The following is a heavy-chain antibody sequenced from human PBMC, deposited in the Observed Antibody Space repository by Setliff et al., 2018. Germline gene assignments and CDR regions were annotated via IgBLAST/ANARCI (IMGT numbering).Heavy chain of an antibody. CDR2: INQSGSG. CDR3: RQAVVGRDVFDI. J-gene: IGHJ3*02. CDR1: GGSFDTYY. V-gene: IGHV4-34*01. Sequence: PSETLSLTCNVYGGSFDTYYWSWIRQPPGKGLEWFGEINQSGSGDYNPSFEGRVTISVDTSKKQFSLTLTSVTAADTALYYCRQAVVGRDVFDIWGQGTVVTVSS. D-gene: IGHD1-1*01.